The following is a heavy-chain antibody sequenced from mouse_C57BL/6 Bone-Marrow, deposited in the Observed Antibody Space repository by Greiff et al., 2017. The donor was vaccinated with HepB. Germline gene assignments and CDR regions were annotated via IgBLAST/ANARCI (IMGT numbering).Heavy chain of an antibody. CDR3: ASFYYYGSSWWYFDY. Sequence: QVQLQQPGAELVKPGASVKMSCKASGYTFTSYWITWVKQRPGQGLEWIGDIYPGSGSTNYNEKFKSKATLTVDTSSSTAYMQLSSLTSEDSAVYYCASFYYYGSSWWYFDYWGQGTTLTVSS. CDR2: IYPGSGST. CDR1: GYTFTSYW. D-gene: IGHD1-1*01. V-gene: IGHV1-55*01. J-gene: IGHJ2*01.